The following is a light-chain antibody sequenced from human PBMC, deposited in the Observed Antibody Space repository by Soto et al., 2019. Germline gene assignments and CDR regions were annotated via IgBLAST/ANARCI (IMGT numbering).Light chain of an antibody. CDR2: EDN. CDR3: QSFDSNNFWV. V-gene: IGLV6-57*04. CDR1: SDSIASNY. Sequence: NFLLTQPHSVSESPGKTVTISCTRSSDSIASNYVQWYQQRPGSAPTTVIYEDNQRPSGVPDRFSGSIDSSSNSASLTISGLKTEDEADYYCQSFDSNNFWVFGGGTKHTVL. J-gene: IGLJ3*02.